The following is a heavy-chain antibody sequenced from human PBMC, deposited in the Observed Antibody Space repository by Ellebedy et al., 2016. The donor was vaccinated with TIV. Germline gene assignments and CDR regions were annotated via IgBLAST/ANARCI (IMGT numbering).Heavy chain of an antibody. D-gene: IGHD2-21*02. CDR3: AKVGQGDLDNYGMDV. CDR1: GFTFSRFA. CDR2: IPSDGSYT. Sequence: GESLKISCAASGFTFSRFAMHWVRQAPGKGLEWVTFIPSDGSYTYYAESVRGRFTISSDSSNHTLVLQMNSLGAEDTAVYYCAKVGQGDLDNYGMDVWGQGTTVTVSS. J-gene: IGHJ6*02. V-gene: IGHV3-30*02.